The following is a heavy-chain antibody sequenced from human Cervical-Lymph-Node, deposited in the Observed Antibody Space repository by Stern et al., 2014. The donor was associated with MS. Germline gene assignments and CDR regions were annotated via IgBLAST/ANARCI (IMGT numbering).Heavy chain of an antibody. J-gene: IGHJ4*02. CDR2: IYYSGST. V-gene: IGHV4-59*01. D-gene: IGHD3-22*01. CDR1: GGSISSYY. CDR3: ARGQVVIDY. Sequence: VQLVESGPGLVKPSETLSLTCTVSGGSISSYYWSWIRQPPGKGLEWIGYIYYSGSTNYNPSLKSRVTISVDTSKNQFSLKLSSVTAADTAVYYCARGQVVIDYWGQGTLVTVSS.